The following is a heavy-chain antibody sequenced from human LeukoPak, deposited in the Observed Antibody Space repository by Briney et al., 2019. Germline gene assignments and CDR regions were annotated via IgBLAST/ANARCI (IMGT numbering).Heavy chain of an antibody. J-gene: IGHJ4*02. CDR3: TRGAGWLIDY. V-gene: IGHV4-59*01. CDR1: DDSISDYY. D-gene: IGHD3-16*01. Sequence: PSETLSLTCTVSDDSISDYYRGWIRQPPGKGLEWIGYIHNSGTSTYNLPLKSRVTISADTSKNQFSLKLSSMTTADTAVYYCTRGAGWLIDYWGQGILVTVSS. CDR2: IHNSGTS.